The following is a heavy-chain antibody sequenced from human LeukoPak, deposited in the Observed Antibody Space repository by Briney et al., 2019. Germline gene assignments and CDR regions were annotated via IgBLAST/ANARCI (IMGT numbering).Heavy chain of an antibody. D-gene: IGHD6-19*01. Sequence: ASVKVSCKASGYTFTSYDINWVRQATGQGLEWMGWMNPNSGNTGYAQKFQGRVTMTRNTPISTAYMELSSLRSEDTAVYYCARVPEQWLVGLWFDPWGQGTLVTVSS. CDR3: ARVPEQWLVGLWFDP. V-gene: IGHV1-8*01. J-gene: IGHJ5*02. CDR2: MNPNSGNT. CDR1: GYTFTSYD.